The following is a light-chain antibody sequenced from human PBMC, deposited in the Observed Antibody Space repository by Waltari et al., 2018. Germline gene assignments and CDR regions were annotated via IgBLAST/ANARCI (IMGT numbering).Light chain of an antibody. CDR3: SSYAGYSAVV. CDR1: TRDLGRYHY. J-gene: IGLJ2*01. CDR2: DVS. V-gene: IGLV2-14*03. Sequence: ALTQPASVPGSPGQSITLSCTRTTRDLGRYHYFPWYQHHPGKSPKLIIYDVSRWPSGVSNRFSGSKSGNTASLTISGLQAEDDADYYCSSYAGYSAVVFGGGTKVTVL.